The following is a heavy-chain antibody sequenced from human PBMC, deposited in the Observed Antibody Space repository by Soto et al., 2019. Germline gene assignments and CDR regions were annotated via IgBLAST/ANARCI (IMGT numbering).Heavy chain of an antibody. V-gene: IGHV4-31*03. CDR2: IYYSGST. CDR1: GGSISSGGYY. CDR3: ARGPVGYFDWLI. J-gene: IGHJ4*02. D-gene: IGHD3-9*01. Sequence: QVQLQESGPGLVKPSQTLSLTCTVSGGSISSGGYYWSWIRQHPGKGLEWIGYIYYSGSTYYNPSLRSRVTISVDPSKNQFSLKLSSVTAADTAVYYCARGPVGYFDWLIWGQGTLVTVSS.